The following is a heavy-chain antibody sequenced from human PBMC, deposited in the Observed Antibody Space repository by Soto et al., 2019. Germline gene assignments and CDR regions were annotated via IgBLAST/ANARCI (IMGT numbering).Heavy chain of an antibody. D-gene: IGHD6-19*01. CDR1: GGTFSNYA. Sequence: QVQLVQSGAEVKKPGSSVKVSCKVSGGTFSNYAIDWVRLAPGHGLEWMGGIVPIFGTTYYTQKFQGRATIIAEDTTSTAYLGLSSVRSEDTARYYCARVEAVAGSYTYHGLDVWGQGTAVNVSS. CDR2: IVPIFGTT. J-gene: IGHJ6*02. V-gene: IGHV1-69*12. CDR3: ARVEAVAGSYTYHGLDV.